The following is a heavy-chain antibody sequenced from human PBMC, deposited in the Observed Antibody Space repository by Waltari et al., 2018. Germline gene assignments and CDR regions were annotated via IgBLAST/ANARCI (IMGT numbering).Heavy chain of an antibody. CDR1: GFTFDDYA. J-gene: IGHJ6*02. Sequence: EVQLVESGGVVVQPGGSLRLSCAASGFTFDDYAMHWVRQAPGTGLEWVSLISWDGGSTYYADSVKGRFTISRDNSKNSLYLQMNSLRAEDTALYYCAKTQYSYGLYYYYYGMDVWGQGTTVTVSS. CDR2: ISWDGGST. D-gene: IGHD5-18*01. V-gene: IGHV3-43D*04. CDR3: AKTQYSYGLYYYYYGMDV.